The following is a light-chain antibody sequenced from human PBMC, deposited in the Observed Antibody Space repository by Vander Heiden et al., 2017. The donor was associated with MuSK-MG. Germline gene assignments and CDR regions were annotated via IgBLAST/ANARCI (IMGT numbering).Light chain of an antibody. CDR1: QSIDDY. CDR3: QQCYFTPYT. CDR2: GAS. V-gene: IGKV1-39*01. Sequence: DIQMTQYPYSLSASVGDRVTFTCRASQSIDDYLNWYQQRPGTAPKLLIFGASSLHNQVPSTFTGSPSGTDFTLTITRVQPEHSATYYCQQCYFTPYTFGQGSKLEIK. J-gene: IGKJ2*01.